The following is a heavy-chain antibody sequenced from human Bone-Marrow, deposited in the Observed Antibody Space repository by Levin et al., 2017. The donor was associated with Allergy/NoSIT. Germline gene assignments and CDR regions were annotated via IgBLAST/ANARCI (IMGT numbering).Heavy chain of an antibody. CDR3: ARAIPSGGNSYYYYYMDV. Sequence: SETLSLTCTVSGGSISSYYWTWIRQAPEKRLEWIGYIYYNGKSNYNPSLKTRVSISLDTSKNLFSLSLSSVTAADSAIYYCARAIPSGGNSYYYYYMDVWGKGIAVTVSS. D-gene: IGHD4-23*01. V-gene: IGHV4-59*01. J-gene: IGHJ6*03. CDR2: IYYNGKS. CDR1: GGSISSYY.